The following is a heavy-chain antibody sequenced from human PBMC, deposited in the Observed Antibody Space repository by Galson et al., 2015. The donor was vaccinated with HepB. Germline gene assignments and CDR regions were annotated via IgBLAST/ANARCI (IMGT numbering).Heavy chain of an antibody. J-gene: IGHJ4*02. CDR2: ISSSSSYI. CDR1: GFTFSSYS. D-gene: IGHD6-6*01. Sequence: SLRLSCAASGFTFSSYSMNWVRQAPGKGLEWVSSISSSSSYIYYADSVKGRFTISRDNAKNSLYLQMNSLRAEDTAVYYCARDAMVQRALGSSSSFSDYWGQGTLVTVSS. CDR3: ARDAMVQRALGSSSSFSDY. V-gene: IGHV3-21*01.